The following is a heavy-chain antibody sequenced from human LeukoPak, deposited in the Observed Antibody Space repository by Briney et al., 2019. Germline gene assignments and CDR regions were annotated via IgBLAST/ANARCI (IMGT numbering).Heavy chain of an antibody. Sequence: PSETLSLTCTVSGGSISSYYWSWIRQPPGKGLEWIGYIYYSGSTNYNPSLKSRVTISVDTSKNQFSLKLSSVSAADTAVYYCASTPVAAAGTGPLYWGQGTLVTVSS. V-gene: IGHV4-59*01. CDR2: IYYSGST. J-gene: IGHJ4*02. D-gene: IGHD6-13*01. CDR1: GGSISSYY. CDR3: ASTPVAAAGTGPLY.